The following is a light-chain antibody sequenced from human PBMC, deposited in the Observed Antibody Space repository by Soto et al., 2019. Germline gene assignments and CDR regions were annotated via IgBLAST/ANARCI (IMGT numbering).Light chain of an antibody. CDR3: QQYGDSPFT. V-gene: IGKV3-20*01. J-gene: IGKJ1*01. CDR2: GAS. CDR1: QSVISSY. Sequence: ILMTHSPGTLSVSAVEIATLCFSASQSVISSYLAWYQQKPGQAPSLLIYGASSRATGIPDRFSGRGSGTDFTLTISRLEPEDFALYYCQQYGDSPFTFGQGTKVDIK.